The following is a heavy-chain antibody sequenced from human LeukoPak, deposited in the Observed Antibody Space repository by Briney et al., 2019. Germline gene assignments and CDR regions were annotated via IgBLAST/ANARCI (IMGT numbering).Heavy chain of an antibody. Sequence: SETLSLTCTVSGGSISSYYWSWIRQPPGKGLEWIGYIYYSGSTNYNPSLKSRVTISVDTSKNQFSLKLSSVTAADTAVYYCARALGSAVDYYYYMDVWDKGTTVTVSS. V-gene: IGHV4-59*01. CDR3: ARALGSAVDYYYYMDV. J-gene: IGHJ6*03. D-gene: IGHD2-2*01. CDR2: IYYSGST. CDR1: GGSISSYY.